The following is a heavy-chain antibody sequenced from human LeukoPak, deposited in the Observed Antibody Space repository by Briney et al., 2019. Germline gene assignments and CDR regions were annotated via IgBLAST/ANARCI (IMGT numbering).Heavy chain of an antibody. V-gene: IGHV1-2*07. CDR3: ARDRGARLERFYAFDF. CDR2: INPNSGGT. J-gene: IGHJ3*01. Sequence: GASVKVSCKASGYTFTGYYMHWVRQAPGQGLEWMGWINPNSGGTNYAHKFLGRVTMTRDTSISTAYMDLSRLTSDDTAVYFCARDRGARLERFYAFDFWGQGTTVTVSS. D-gene: IGHD1-1*01. CDR1: GYTFTGYY.